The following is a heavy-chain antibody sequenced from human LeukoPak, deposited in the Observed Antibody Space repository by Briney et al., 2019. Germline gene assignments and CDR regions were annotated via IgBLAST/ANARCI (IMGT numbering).Heavy chain of an antibody. J-gene: IGHJ4*02. V-gene: IGHV3-7*01. CDR3: LGGVAADY. Sequence: GGSLRLSCAASGFSFSHYWMTWVRQAPGKGVEWVANINQDASDKHYADSVKGRFTISRDNAKNSLYLQMNSLRVEDTAVYYCLGGVAADYWGRGTLVTVSS. CDR1: GFSFSHYW. D-gene: IGHD3-16*01. CDR2: INQDASDK.